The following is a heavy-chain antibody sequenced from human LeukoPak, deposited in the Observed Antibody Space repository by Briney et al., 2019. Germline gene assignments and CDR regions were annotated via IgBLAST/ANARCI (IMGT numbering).Heavy chain of an antibody. V-gene: IGHV3-33*01. J-gene: IGHJ4*02. CDR1: GFTFSSYG. CDR3: ARDGTAAGDYYFDY. Sequence: GGSLRLSCAASGFTFSSYGMHWVRQAPGKGLEWVAVIWYDGSNKYYADSVKGRFTISRDNSKNTLYPQMNSLRAEDTAVYYCARDGTAAGDYYFDYWGQGTLVTVSS. D-gene: IGHD6-13*01. CDR2: IWYDGSNK.